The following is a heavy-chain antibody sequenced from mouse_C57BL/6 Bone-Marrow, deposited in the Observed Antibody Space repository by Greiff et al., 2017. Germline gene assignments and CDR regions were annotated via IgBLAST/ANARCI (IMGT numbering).Heavy chain of an antibody. J-gene: IGHJ4*01. D-gene: IGHD1-1*01. Sequence: QVQLKQSGAELVRPGASVTLSCKASGYTFTDYEMHWVKQTPVHGLEWIGAIDPETGGTAYNQKFKGKAILTADKSSSPAYMALRSLTSEDSAVYYCTGCYYGSSYVDYAMDYWGQGTSVTVSS. V-gene: IGHV1-15*01. CDR2: IDPETGGT. CDR1: GYTFTDYE. CDR3: TGCYYGSSYVDYAMDY.